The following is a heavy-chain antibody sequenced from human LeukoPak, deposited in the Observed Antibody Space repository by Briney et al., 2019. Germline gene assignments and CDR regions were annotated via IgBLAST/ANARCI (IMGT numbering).Heavy chain of an antibody. Sequence: AGGSLRLSCAASGFSVTSNYMSWVRQAPGKGLEWVSVTYSGGTTYYADSVKGRFTISRDTSKNTVYLQMNSLSAEDTAVYYCARDYRYYADWRQGTLVTVSS. CDR3: ARDYRYYAD. CDR2: TYSGGTT. J-gene: IGHJ4*02. D-gene: IGHD3-16*02. V-gene: IGHV3-53*01. CDR1: GFSVTSNY.